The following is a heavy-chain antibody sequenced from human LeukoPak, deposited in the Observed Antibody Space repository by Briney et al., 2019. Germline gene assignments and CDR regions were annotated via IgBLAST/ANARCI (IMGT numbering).Heavy chain of an antibody. V-gene: IGHV3-30*02. CDR2: IRYDGSNK. Sequence: GALRLSCAASGFPFSSYDMHWVRPAPGKGLEWVAFIRYDGSNKYYADSVKGRFIISRDNSKNTLYLQMSSVRAEDTAVYYCARDLGQYYDTSDNWFDPWGQGTLVTVSS. J-gene: IGHJ5*02. CDR1: GFPFSSYD. D-gene: IGHD3-22*01. CDR3: ARDLGQYYDTSDNWFDP.